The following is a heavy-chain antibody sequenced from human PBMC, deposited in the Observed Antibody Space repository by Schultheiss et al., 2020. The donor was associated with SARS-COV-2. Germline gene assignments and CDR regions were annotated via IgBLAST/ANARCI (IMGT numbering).Heavy chain of an antibody. CDR1: GGSISSSNW. J-gene: IGHJ4*02. Sequence: SETLSLTCAVSGGSISSSNWWSWIRQHPGKGLEWIGYIYYSGSTYYNPSLKSRVTISVDTSKNQFSLKLSSVTAADTAVYYCAKDYMTTVTNGAYWGQGTLVTVSS. CDR3: AKDYMTTVTNGAY. CDR2: IYYSGST. V-gene: IGHV4-31*11. D-gene: IGHD4-17*01.